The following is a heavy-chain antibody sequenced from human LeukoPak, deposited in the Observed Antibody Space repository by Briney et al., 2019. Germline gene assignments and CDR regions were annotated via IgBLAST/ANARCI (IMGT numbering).Heavy chain of an antibody. CDR1: GFSFSSYG. D-gene: IGHD4-17*01. Sequence: QSGGSLRLSCAASGFSFSSYGMHWVRQAPGKGLEWVAVIRYDGSNKYYADSVKGRFTISRDNSKNTLYLQMNSLRVEDTAVYYCARDETEYGDYAYFDYWGQGTLVTVSS. CDR2: IRYDGSNK. CDR3: ARDETEYGDYAYFDY. J-gene: IGHJ4*02. V-gene: IGHV3-33*01.